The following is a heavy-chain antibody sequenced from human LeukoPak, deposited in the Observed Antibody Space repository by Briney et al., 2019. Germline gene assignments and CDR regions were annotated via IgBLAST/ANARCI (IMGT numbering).Heavy chain of an antibody. CDR1: GGSFSGYY. J-gene: IGHJ6*03. V-gene: IGHV4-34*01. D-gene: IGHD3-3*01. CDR2: INHSGST. CDR3: ARGHMKVRFLEWLSYYYYYMDV. Sequence: PSETLSLTCAVYGGSFSGYYWSWIRQPPGKGLEWIGEINHSGSTNYNPSLKSRVTISVDTSKNQFSLKLSSVTAADTAVYYCARGHMKVRFLEWLSYYYYYMDVWGKGTTVTVSS.